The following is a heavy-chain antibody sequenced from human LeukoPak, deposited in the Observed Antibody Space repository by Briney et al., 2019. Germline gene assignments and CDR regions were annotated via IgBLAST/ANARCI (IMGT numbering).Heavy chain of an antibody. CDR2: TYYRSQWYY. J-gene: IGHJ4*02. CDR3: TRDHAGLGY. Sequence: SQTLSLTFAISGDSVSNNLAAWNWIRQSPSRGLEWLGSTYYRSQWYYDYTESVRSRMTIIVDTSKNQFSLRLNSLTPVDTAIYYCTRDHAGLGYWGKGTLVTVSS. V-gene: IGHV6-1*01. CDR1: GDSVSNNLAA.